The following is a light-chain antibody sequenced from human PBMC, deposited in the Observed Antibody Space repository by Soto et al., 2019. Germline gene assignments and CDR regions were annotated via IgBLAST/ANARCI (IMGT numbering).Light chain of an antibody. Sequence: DIQMTQSPFSLSAPVGDRVTITCRASQGLSSSLAWYQQGPGKAPQLLIYPASTLQSGVPARFSGSGSGTEFTLTISSLQSEDFATYYCQQLNAYPLTFGGGTKVDIK. CDR3: QQLNAYPLT. CDR1: QGLSSS. CDR2: PAS. V-gene: IGKV1-9*01. J-gene: IGKJ4*01.